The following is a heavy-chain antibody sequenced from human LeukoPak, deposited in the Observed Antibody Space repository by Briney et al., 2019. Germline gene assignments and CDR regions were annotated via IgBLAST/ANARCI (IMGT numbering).Heavy chain of an antibody. CDR2: IYTSGST. CDR1: GGSISSGSYY. V-gene: IGHV4-61*02. J-gene: IGHJ4*02. Sequence: SETLSLTCTVSGGSISSGSYYWSWIRQPAGKGLEWIGRIYTSGSTNYNPSLKSRVTISVDTSKNQFSLKLSSVTAADTAVYYCARSASRGFDYWGQGTLVTVSS. D-gene: IGHD3-10*01. CDR3: ARSASRGFDY.